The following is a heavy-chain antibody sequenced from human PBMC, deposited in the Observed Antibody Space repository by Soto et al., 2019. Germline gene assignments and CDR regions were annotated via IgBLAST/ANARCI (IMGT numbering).Heavy chain of an antibody. J-gene: IGHJ3*02. D-gene: IGHD3-16*01. CDR1: GFTFRIYS. V-gene: IGHV3-33*01. Sequence: GGSLRLSCAASGFTFRIYSMHWVRQSPGKGLEWVAVMWYDGTNKYYGESVKGRFTISRDNSENTLYLQMNSLRIEDTAVYYCARDATFGTKGGSFDIWGHGTLVTVSS. CDR3: ARDATFGTKGGSFDI. CDR2: MWYDGTNK.